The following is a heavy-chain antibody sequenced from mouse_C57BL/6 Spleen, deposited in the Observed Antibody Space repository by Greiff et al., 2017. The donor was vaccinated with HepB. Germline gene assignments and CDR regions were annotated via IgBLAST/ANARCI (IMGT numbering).Heavy chain of an antibody. D-gene: IGHD1-1*01. CDR3: ARRDYYGSSYVGGYYAMDY. V-gene: IGHV1-19*01. CDR2: INPYNGGT. J-gene: IGHJ4*01. Sequence: VQLQQSGPVLVKPGASVKMSCKASGYTFTDYYMNWVKQSHGKSLEWIGVINPYNGGTSYNQKFKGKATLTVDKSSSTAYMELNSLTSEDSAVYYCARRDYYGSSYVGGYYAMDYWGQGTSVTVSS. CDR1: GYTFTDYY.